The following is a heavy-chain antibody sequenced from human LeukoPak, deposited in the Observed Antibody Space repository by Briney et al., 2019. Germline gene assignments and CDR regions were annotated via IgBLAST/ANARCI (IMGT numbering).Heavy chain of an antibody. V-gene: IGHV4-34*01. Sequence: KPSETLSLTCTVSGGSISSYYWSWIRQPPGKGLEWIGEINHSGSTNYNPSLKSRVTMSVDTSKNQFSLKMTSMTAADTAVYYCARITDPDYRSGWSGADYWGRGTQVTVSA. J-gene: IGHJ4*02. CDR1: GGSISSYY. D-gene: IGHD6-19*01. CDR3: ARITDPDYRSGWSGADY. CDR2: INHSGST.